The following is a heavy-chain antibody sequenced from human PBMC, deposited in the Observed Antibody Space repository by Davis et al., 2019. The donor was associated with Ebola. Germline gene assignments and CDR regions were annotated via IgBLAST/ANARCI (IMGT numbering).Heavy chain of an antibody. J-gene: IGHJ2*01. Sequence: GESLKISCAASGFTFSSYAMHWVRQAPGKGLEWVAVISYDGSNKYYADSVKGRFTISRDNSKNTLYLQMSSLRAEDTAVYYWARVLPGGDWYIDLWGRGTLVTVSS. CDR2: ISYDGSNK. D-gene: IGHD1-14*01. V-gene: IGHV3-30*04. CDR3: ARVLPGGDWYIDL. CDR1: GFTFSSYA.